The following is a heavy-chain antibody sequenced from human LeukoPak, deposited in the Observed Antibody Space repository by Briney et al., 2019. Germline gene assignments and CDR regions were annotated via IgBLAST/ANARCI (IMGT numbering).Heavy chain of an antibody. D-gene: IGHD6-13*01. CDR3: ARVGGIAAAGNAPLDY. Sequence: SETLSLTCTVSGGSISSSSYYWGWIRQPPGKGLEWIGSIYYSGSTYYNPSLKSRVTISVDTSKNQFSLKLSSVTAADTAVYYCARVGGIAAAGNAPLDYWGQGTLVTVSS. J-gene: IGHJ4*02. V-gene: IGHV4-39*07. CDR2: IYYSGST. CDR1: GGSISSSSYY.